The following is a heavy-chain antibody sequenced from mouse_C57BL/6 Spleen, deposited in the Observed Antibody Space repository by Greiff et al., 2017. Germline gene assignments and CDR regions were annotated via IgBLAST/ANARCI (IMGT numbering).Heavy chain of an antibody. CDR2: IYPGDGDT. CDR3: AREGVSLDY. J-gene: IGHJ2*01. Sequence: VQLQESGAELVKPGASVKISCKASGYAFSSYCMNWVKQRPGKGLEWIGQIYPGDGDTNYNGKFKGKATLTADKSSSTAYMQLSSLTSEDSAVYFCAREGVSLDYWGQGTTLTVSS. V-gene: IGHV1-80*01. CDR1: GYAFSSYC.